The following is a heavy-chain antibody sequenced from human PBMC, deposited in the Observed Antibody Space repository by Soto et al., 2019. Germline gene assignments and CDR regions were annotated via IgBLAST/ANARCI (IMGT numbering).Heavy chain of an antibody. J-gene: IGHJ4*02. CDR1: GGSISSYY. CDR3: ARGHLSGCYGDYCYYFDY. V-gene: IGHV4-59*01. CDR2: IYYSGST. Sequence: SETLSLTCTVSGGSISSYYWSWIRQPPGKGLEWIGYIYYSGSTNYNPSLKSRVTISVDTSKNQFSLKLSSVTAADTAVYYCARGHLSGCYGDYCYYFDYWGQGTLVTVSS. D-gene: IGHD4-17*01.